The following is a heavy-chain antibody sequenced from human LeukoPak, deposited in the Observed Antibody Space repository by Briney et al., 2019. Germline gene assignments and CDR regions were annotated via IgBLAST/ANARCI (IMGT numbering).Heavy chain of an antibody. CDR3: ARLDEYSSSSRYYGMDV. V-gene: IGHV1-2*06. J-gene: IGHJ6*02. CDR1: GYTFTGYY. CDR2: INPNSGDT. Sequence: ASVKVSCKASGYTFTGYYVHWVRQAPGQGLEWMGRINPNSGDTNYAQKFQGRVTMTRDTSISTAYMELSRLRSDDTAAYYCARLDEYSSSSRYYGMDVWGQGTTVTVSS. D-gene: IGHD6-6*01.